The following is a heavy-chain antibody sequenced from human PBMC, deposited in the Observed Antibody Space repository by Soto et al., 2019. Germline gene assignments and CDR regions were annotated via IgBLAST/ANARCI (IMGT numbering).Heavy chain of an antibody. CDR2: VSTYNGDT. J-gene: IGHJ5*02. CDR1: GYTVIKYG. V-gene: IGHV1-18*01. Sequence: ASVKVSCKASGYTVIKYGINWVRQAPGQGLEWMGWVSTYNGDTKYSPKLQGRVTMITDTSTSTANMELRSLVSDDTAIYYCTRGYCNSPSCSGRDWFDPWGQGTLVTVSS. D-gene: IGHD2-2*01. CDR3: TRGYCNSPSCSGRDWFDP.